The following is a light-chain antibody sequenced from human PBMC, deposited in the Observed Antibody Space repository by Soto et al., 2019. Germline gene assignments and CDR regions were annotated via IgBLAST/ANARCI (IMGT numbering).Light chain of an antibody. CDR1: NSNIGSNT. CDR2: SNN. V-gene: IGLV1-44*01. J-gene: IGLJ2*01. Sequence: QSVLTQPPSASGTPGQRVTISCSGSNSNIGSNTVNWYQQLQGTAPKLLIYSNNQRPSGVPDRFSGSKSGTSASLAISGLQSDDEADYYCAAWDDSLNGPVFGGGTKVTVL. CDR3: AAWDDSLNGPV.